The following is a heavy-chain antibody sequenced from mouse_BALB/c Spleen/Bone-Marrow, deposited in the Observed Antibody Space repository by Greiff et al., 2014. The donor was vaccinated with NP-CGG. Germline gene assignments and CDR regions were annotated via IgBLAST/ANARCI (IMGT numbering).Heavy chain of an antibody. D-gene: IGHD2-2*01. CDR3: ARQDGYDGTWFAY. Sequence: VSGFPFSRYDMSWVRQTPEKRLEWVATISSGGPYTYYPVSVKGRFTISRDNARNTLYLQMSGLRSEDTALYYCARQDGYDGTWFAYWGQGTLVTVSA. J-gene: IGHJ3*01. CDR2: ISSGGPYT. V-gene: IGHV5-9*02. CDR1: GFPFSRYD.